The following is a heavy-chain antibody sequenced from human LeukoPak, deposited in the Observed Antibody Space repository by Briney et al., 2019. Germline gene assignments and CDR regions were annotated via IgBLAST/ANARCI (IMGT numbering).Heavy chain of an antibody. CDR1: GFTFSSYS. J-gene: IGHJ4*02. CDR2: ISSSSSTI. Sequence: PGGSLRLSCAASGFTFSSYSMNWVRQAPGKGLEWVSYISSSSSTIYYADSVKCRFTISRDNAKNSLYLQMNSLRDEDTAVYYCARVTMVQGVIITSGYFDYWGQGTLVTVSS. V-gene: IGHV3-48*02. CDR3: ARVTMVQGVIITSGYFDY. D-gene: IGHD3-10*01.